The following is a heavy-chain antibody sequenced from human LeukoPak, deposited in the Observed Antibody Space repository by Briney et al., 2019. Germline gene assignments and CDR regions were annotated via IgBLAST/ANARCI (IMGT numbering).Heavy chain of an antibody. CDR2: INHSGST. V-gene: IGHV4-39*07. Sequence: SETLSLTCTVSGGSISSGGYYWSWIRQPPGKGLEWIGEINHSGSTNYNPSLKSRVTISVDTSKNQFSLKLSSVTAADTAVYYCVRGRIGVVIDYYYYYGMDVWGQGTTVTVSS. D-gene: IGHD3-3*01. J-gene: IGHJ6*02. CDR1: GGSISSGGYY. CDR3: VRGRIGVVIDYYYYYGMDV.